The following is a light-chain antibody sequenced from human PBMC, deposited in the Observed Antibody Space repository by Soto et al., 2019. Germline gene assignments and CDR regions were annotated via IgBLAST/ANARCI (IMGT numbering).Light chain of an antibody. Sequence: QSALTQPASVSGSPGQSITISCTGTSNDVGGFNYVSWYQQHPGKAPKLIIYEVRNRPSGVSNRFSGSKSGNTASLTISGLQDEDEAEYYCSSYTSVSTVVFGGGTKLTVL. CDR1: SNDVGGFNY. J-gene: IGLJ3*02. CDR3: SSYTSVSTVV. CDR2: EVR. V-gene: IGLV2-14*01.